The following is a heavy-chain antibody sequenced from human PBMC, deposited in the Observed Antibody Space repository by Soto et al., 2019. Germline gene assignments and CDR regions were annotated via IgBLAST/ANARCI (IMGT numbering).Heavy chain of an antibody. V-gene: IGHV1-3*01. CDR2: INVATGNT. CDR1: GYPFTTYA. J-gene: IGHJ5*02. Sequence: QVQLVQSGAEVKKPGASVKVSCKASGYPFTTYAIHWVRQAPRQRLEWVGWINVATGNTEYAQKFQGRVTITRDTSATTAYVELSSLKSEDTAVYFCARGYQLSWGGSWRSWGQGTLFSVSS. D-gene: IGHD2-2*01. CDR3: ARGYQLSWGGSWRS.